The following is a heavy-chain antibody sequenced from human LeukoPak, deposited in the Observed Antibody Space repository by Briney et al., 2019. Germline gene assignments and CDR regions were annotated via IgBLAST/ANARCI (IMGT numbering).Heavy chain of an antibody. CDR1: GGSISSSDW. J-gene: IGHJ4*02. CDR2: IYHSGST. CDR3: GGSGYAFEY. V-gene: IGHV4-4*02. Sequence: SETLSLTCAVSGGSISSSDWWSWVRQPPGKGLEWIGEIYHSGSTNYIPSLKSRVTISIDKSKNQFSLKLSSVTAADTAVYCAGGSGYAFEYWGQGTLVTVSS. D-gene: IGHD5-12*01.